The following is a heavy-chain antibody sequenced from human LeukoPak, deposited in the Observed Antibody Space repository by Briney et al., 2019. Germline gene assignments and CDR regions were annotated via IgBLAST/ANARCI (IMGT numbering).Heavy chain of an antibody. D-gene: IGHD1-26*01. CDR3: AKGARVGTTTPFFDY. CDR1: GYTFTSYG. J-gene: IGHJ4*02. Sequence: ASVKVSCKASGYTFTSYGISWVRQAPGQGLEWMGWISAYNGNTNYAQKLQGRVTMTTDTSTSTAYMELRSLRAEDTALYYCAKGARVGTTTPFFDYWGQGTLVTVSS. V-gene: IGHV1-18*01. CDR2: ISAYNGNT.